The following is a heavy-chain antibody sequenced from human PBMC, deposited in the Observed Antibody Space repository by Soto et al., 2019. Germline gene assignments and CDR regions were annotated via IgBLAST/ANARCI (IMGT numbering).Heavy chain of an antibody. D-gene: IGHD4-17*01. J-gene: IGHJ6*02. Sequence: GGSLRLSCAASGFTFSSYGMHWVRQAPGKGLEWVAVIWYDGSNKYYADSVKGRFTISRDNSKNTLYLQMNSLRAEDTAVYYCARGPMIDDYGDYNYYYYYGMDVWGQGTTVTVSS. CDR2: IWYDGSNK. V-gene: IGHV3-33*01. CDR3: ARGPMIDDYGDYNYYYYYGMDV. CDR1: GFTFSSYG.